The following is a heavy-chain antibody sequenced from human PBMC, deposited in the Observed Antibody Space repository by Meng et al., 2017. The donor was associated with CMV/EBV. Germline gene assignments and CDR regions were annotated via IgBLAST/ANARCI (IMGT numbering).Heavy chain of an antibody. J-gene: IGHJ4*02. D-gene: IGHD2-2*01. V-gene: IGHV1-2*02. CDR3: ARSLEDIVVVPAALVSHDFDC. Sequence: ASVKVSCKASGYTFTGYYMHWVRQAPGQGLEWMGWINPNSGGTNYAQKFQGRVTMTRDTSISTAYMELSRLRSDDTAVYYCARSLEDIVVVPAALVSHDFDCWGQGTLVTVSS. CDR1: GYTFTGYY. CDR2: INPNSGGT.